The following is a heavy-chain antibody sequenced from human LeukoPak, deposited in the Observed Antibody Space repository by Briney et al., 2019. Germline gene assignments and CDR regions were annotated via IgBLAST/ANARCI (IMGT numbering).Heavy chain of an antibody. CDR2: ISSSSSTI. Sequence: QTGGSLRLSCAASGFTFSSYSMNWVRQAPGKGLEWVSYISSSSSTIYYADSVKGRFTISRDNAKNSLYLQMNSLRAEDTAVYYCARDGQECSSTSCYGPEDNWFDPWGQGTLVTVSS. CDR1: GFTFSSYS. CDR3: ARDGQECSSTSCYGPEDNWFDP. J-gene: IGHJ5*02. V-gene: IGHV3-48*04. D-gene: IGHD2-2*01.